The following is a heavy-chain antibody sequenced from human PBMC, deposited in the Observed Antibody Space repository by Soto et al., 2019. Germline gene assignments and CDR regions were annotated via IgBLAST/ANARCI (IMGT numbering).Heavy chain of an antibody. CDR1: GFTFSSYW. V-gene: IGHV3-74*01. CDR2: INSDGSST. J-gene: IGHJ4*02. Sequence: GSLRLSCAASGFTFSSYWMHWVRQALGKGLVWVSRINSDGSSTSYADSVKGRFTISRDNAKNTLYLQMNSLRAEDTAVYYCARAVVVVTAIRNWGQGTLVTVSS. CDR3: ARAVVVVTAIRN. D-gene: IGHD2-21*02.